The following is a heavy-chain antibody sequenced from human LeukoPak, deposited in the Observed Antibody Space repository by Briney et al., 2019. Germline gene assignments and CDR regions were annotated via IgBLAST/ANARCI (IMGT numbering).Heavy chain of an antibody. CDR2: ISYDGSNK. CDR1: GFTFSSYA. CDR3: ARDFGAIAATTSAFDI. V-gene: IGHV3-30-3*01. Sequence: GGSLRLSCAASGFTFSSYAMHWVRQAPGKGLEWVAVISYDGSNKYYADSVKGRFTISRDNSKNTLYLQMNSLRAEDTAVYYCARDFGAIAATTSAFDIWGQGTMVTVSS. J-gene: IGHJ3*02. D-gene: IGHD2-15*01.